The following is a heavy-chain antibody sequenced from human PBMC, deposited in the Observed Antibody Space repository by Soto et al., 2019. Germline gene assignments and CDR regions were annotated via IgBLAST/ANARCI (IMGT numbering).Heavy chain of an antibody. J-gene: IGHJ6*03. CDR1: GGSISSYY. CDR2: IYYSGST. Sequence: SETLSLTCTVSGGSISSYYWSWIRQPPGKGLEWIGYIYYSGSTNYNPSLKSRVTISVDTSKNQFSLKLSSVTAADTAVYYCARAGYCSSTSCYDYYYYYMDVWGKGTTVTVSS. CDR3: ARAGYCSSTSCYDYYYYYMDV. V-gene: IGHV4-59*01. D-gene: IGHD2-2*01.